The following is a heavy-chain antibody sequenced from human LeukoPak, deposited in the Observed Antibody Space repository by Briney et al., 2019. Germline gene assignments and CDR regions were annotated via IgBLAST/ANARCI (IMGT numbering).Heavy chain of an antibody. J-gene: IGHJ6*02. CDR1: GSSFTSHW. V-gene: IGHV5-10-1*01. CDR3: ARGPSGLDV. CDR2: IDPTDSYT. Sequence: GESLKISCKGSGSSFTSHWIIWVRQMPGKDLEWMARIDPTDSYTNYSPSFQGHVTISADTSISTAYLQWSSLKASDTAMYYCARGPSGLDVWGQGTPVTVSS.